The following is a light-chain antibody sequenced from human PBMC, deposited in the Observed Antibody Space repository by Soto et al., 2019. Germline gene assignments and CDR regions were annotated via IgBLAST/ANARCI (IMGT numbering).Light chain of an antibody. Sequence: QSALTQPASASGSPGQSVTISCTGTSSDVGSYNLVSWYQQHPGKAPKLMIYEGNKRPSGVPNRFSGSKSGNTASLTISGLQAEDEADYYCCSYAGGSYVFGTGTKVTVL. V-gene: IGLV2-23*01. CDR1: SSDVGSYNL. CDR3: CSYAGGSYV. J-gene: IGLJ1*01. CDR2: EGN.